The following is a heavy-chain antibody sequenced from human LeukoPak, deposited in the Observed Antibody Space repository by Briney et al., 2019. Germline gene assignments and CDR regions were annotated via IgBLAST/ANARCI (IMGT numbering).Heavy chain of an antibody. J-gene: IGHJ3*02. Sequence: PGGSLRLSCAASGFTFSSYEMHWVRQAPGKGLEWVSYISSSGSTIYYADSVKGRFTISRDNAKNSLYLQMNSLRAEDTAVYYCARDGIAVSTFDIWGQGTMVTVSS. CDR1: GFTFSSYE. D-gene: IGHD6-19*01. V-gene: IGHV3-48*03. CDR2: ISSSGSTI. CDR3: ARDGIAVSTFDI.